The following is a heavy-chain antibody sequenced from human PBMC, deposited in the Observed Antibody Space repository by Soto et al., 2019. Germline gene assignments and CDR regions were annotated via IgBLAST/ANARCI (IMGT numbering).Heavy chain of an antibody. CDR1: GYTFTGYY. Sequence: VKVSCKASGYTFTGYYMHWVRQAPGQGLEWMGWINPNSGGTNYAQKFQGWVTMTRDTSISTAYMELSRLRSDDTAVYYCARNSVRYFDWSSPKDYYYYGMDVWGQGTTVTVSS. V-gene: IGHV1-2*04. CDR3: ARNSVRYFDWSSPKDYYYYGMDV. J-gene: IGHJ6*02. D-gene: IGHD3-9*01. CDR2: INPNSGGT.